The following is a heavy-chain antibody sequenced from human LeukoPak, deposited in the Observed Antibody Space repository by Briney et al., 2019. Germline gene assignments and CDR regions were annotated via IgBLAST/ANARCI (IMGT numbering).Heavy chain of an antibody. D-gene: IGHD3-9*01. Sequence: SETLSPTCTVSGGSISSSSYYWGWIRQPPGKGLEWIGSIYYSGSTNYNPSLKSRVTMSVDTSKNQFSLKLSSVTAADTAVYYCAREYYDILTGYYWFDPWGQGTLVTVSS. CDR3: AREYYDILTGYYWFDP. CDR2: IYYSGST. V-gene: IGHV4-39*07. CDR1: GGSISSSSYY. J-gene: IGHJ5*02.